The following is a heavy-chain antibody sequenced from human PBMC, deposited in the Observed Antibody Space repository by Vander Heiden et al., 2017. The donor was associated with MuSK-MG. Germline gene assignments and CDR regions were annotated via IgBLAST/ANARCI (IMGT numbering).Heavy chain of an antibody. CDR1: GYSISSGYY. CDR3: ASLTVVNHDAFDI. V-gene: IGHV4-38-2*01. Sequence: QVQLQESGPGLVKPSETLSLTCAVSGYSISSGYYWGWIRQPPGKGLEWIGSIYHSGSTYYNPSLKSRVTISVDTSKNQFSLKLSSVTAADTAVYYCASLTVVNHDAFDIWGQGTMVTVSS. D-gene: IGHD2-21*01. CDR2: IYHSGST. J-gene: IGHJ3*02.